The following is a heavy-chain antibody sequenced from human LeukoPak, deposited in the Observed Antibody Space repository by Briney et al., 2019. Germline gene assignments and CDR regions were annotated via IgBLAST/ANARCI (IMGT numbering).Heavy chain of an antibody. V-gene: IGHV1-18*01. D-gene: IGHD2-15*01. CDR3: ARDLKCSGGSCYRDIFDY. CDR2: ISAYNGNT. Sequence: ASVKVSCKASGGTFGSYVISWVRQAPGQGLEWMGWISAYNGNTNYAQKLQGRVTMTTDTSTSTAYMELRSLRSDDTAVYYCARDLKCSGGSCYRDIFDYWGQGTLVTVSS. J-gene: IGHJ4*02. CDR1: GGTFGSYV.